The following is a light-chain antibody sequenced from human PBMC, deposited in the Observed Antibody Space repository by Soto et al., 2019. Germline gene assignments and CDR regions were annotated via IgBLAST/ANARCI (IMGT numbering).Light chain of an antibody. Sequence: LTQPASVSGSPGQSITISCTGTSSDVGGYNYVSWYQQHPGKAPKLMIYEVSNRPSGVSNRFSCSKSGNTASLTISGLQAEDEADYYCSSYTSSSTPYVFGTGTKVTVL. J-gene: IGLJ1*01. CDR2: EVS. CDR3: SSYTSSSTPYV. V-gene: IGLV2-14*01. CDR1: SSDVGGYNY.